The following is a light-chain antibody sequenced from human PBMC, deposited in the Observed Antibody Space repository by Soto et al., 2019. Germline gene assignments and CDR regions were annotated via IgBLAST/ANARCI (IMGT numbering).Light chain of an antibody. CDR1: QSVTSN. Sequence: EIVMTQSPATLSVSPGERATLSCRASQSVTSNFAWYQQKPGQAPRLLIYGTSTRATGIPARFSGSGSGTEFSLTIGSLQSEDVAVYYCQQYTNWPPRYTFGQGTKLEIK. J-gene: IGKJ2*01. CDR3: QQYTNWPPRYT. CDR2: GTS. V-gene: IGKV3-15*01.